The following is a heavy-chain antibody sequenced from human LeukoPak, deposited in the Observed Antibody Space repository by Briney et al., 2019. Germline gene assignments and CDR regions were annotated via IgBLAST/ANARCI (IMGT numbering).Heavy chain of an antibody. CDR3: ARDVTGHNDY. CDR1: GYTFTGYY. Sequence: ASVKVSCKASGYTFTGYYMHWVRQAPGQGLEWMGWISAYNGNTNYAQKLQGRVTMTTDTSTSTAYMELRSLRSDDTAVYYCARDVTGHNDYWGQGTLVTVSS. CDR2: ISAYNGNT. D-gene: IGHD2-21*02. V-gene: IGHV1-18*04. J-gene: IGHJ4*02.